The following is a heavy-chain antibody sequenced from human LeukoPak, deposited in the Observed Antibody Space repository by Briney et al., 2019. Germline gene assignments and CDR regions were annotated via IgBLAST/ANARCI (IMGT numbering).Heavy chain of an antibody. D-gene: IGHD1-7*01. Sequence: ASVKVSFNASGYTFTGYYMPWVRQAHAQGLEWMGWITPNSGGTNYAQKFQGRVTMTRDTSISTAYMELSRLRSDHKAVYYCARGSLELPSAGVSSFDPWGQGTLVTVSS. J-gene: IGHJ5*02. CDR1: GYTFTGYY. V-gene: IGHV1-2*02. CDR3: ARGSLELPSAGVSSFDP. CDR2: ITPNSGGT.